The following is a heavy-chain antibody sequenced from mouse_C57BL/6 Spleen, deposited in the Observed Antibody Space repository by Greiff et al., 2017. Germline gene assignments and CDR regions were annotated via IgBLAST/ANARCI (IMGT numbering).Heavy chain of an antibody. CDR3: ALYYSNRFAY. V-gene: IGHV1-26*01. CDR1: GYTFTDYY. Sequence: VQLQQSGPELVKPGASVKISCKASGYTFTDYYMNWVKQSHGKSLEWIGDINPNNGGTSYNQKFKGKATLTVDKSSSTAYMELRSLTSEDSAVYYCALYYSNRFAYWGQGTLVTVSA. D-gene: IGHD2-5*01. CDR2: INPNNGGT. J-gene: IGHJ3*01.